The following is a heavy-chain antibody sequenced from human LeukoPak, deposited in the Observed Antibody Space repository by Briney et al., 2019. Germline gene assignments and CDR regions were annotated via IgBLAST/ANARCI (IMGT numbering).Heavy chain of an antibody. Sequence: PGGSLRLSCVASGFTFSRHGMNWVRQAPGKGLEWVSGISPSGDIKYYVDSVKGRFTVSRDNSKNTLYLQMNSLRDEDTAVYYCAKDDAWLQYNDWGQGTLVTVSS. D-gene: IGHD5-24*01. CDR2: ISPSGDIK. J-gene: IGHJ4*02. CDR1: GFTFSRHG. V-gene: IGHV3-23*01. CDR3: AKDDAWLQYND.